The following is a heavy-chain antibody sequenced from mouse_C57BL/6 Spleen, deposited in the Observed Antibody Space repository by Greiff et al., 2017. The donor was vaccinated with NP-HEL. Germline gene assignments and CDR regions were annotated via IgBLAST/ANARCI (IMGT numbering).Heavy chain of an antibody. V-gene: IGHV5-16*01. CDR3: ARDGDDYDWFAY. Sequence: EVKVVESEGGLVQPGSSMKLSCTASGFTFSDYYMAWVRQVPEKGLEWVANINYDGSSTYYLDSLKSRFIISRDNAKNILYLQMSSLKSEDTATYYCARDGDDYDWFAYWGQGTLVTVSA. D-gene: IGHD2-4*01. CDR2: INYDGSST. CDR1: GFTFSDYY. J-gene: IGHJ3*01.